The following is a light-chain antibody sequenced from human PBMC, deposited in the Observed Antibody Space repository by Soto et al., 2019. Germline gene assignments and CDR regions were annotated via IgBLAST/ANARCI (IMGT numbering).Light chain of an antibody. V-gene: IGLV2-23*03. CDR1: SSGVGSYNL. Sequence: QSVLTQPASVSGSPGQSITISCTGTSSGVGSYNLVSWYQQHPGKAPKLMIYEGSKRPSGVSNRFSGSKSGNTASLTISGLQAEDEADYYCCSYAGSSTFYVVFGGGTKLTVL. CDR3: CSYAGSSTFYVV. J-gene: IGLJ2*01. CDR2: EGS.